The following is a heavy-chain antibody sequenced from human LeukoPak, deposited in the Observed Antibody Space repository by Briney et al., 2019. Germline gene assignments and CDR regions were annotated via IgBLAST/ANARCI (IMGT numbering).Heavy chain of an antibody. CDR3: ARERGGIVVVPAAILNLRRLGTKNWFDP. CDR2: IYYSGST. J-gene: IGHJ5*02. Sequence: PSETLSLTCTVSGGSISSSSYYWGWIRQPPGKGLEWIGSIYYSGSTYYNPSLKSRVTISVDTSKNQFSLKLSSVTAADTAVYYCARERGGIVVVPAAILNLRRLGTKNWFDPWGQGTLVTVSS. CDR1: GGSISSSSYY. V-gene: IGHV4-39*07. D-gene: IGHD2-2*02.